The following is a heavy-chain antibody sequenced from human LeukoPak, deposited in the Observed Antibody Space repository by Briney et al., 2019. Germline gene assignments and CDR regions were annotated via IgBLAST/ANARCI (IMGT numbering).Heavy chain of an antibody. CDR3: ARAPGIFGVVISGPDAFDI. Sequence: PSETLSLTCTVSGGSISSGGYYWSWIRQHPGKGLEWIGYIYYSGSTYYNPSLKSRVTISVDTSKNQFSLKLSSVTAADTAVYYCARAPGIFGVVISGPDAFDIWGQGTMVTVSS. CDR2: IYYSGST. V-gene: IGHV4-31*03. J-gene: IGHJ3*02. D-gene: IGHD3-3*01. CDR1: GGSISSGGYY.